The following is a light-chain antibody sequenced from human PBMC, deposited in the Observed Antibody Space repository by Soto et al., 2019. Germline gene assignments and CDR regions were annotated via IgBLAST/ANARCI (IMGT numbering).Light chain of an antibody. Sequence: DIQMTQSPSTLPASVGDRVTITCRASQSISSWLAWYQQKPGKAPKLLIYKASNLESGVPSRFSGSGSGTEFTLTISSLQPDDFATYYCQQYNSYWTFGQGTKVDIK. J-gene: IGKJ1*01. CDR3: QQYNSYWT. CDR2: KAS. CDR1: QSISSW. V-gene: IGKV1-5*03.